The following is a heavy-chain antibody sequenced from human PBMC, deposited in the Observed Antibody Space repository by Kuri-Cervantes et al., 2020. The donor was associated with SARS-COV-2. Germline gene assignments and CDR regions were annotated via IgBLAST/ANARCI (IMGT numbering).Heavy chain of an antibody. CDR3: AEHYETYHTPQGFDI. Sequence: GESLKFSYAAAGFTFSTYAMSWVRQAPGKGLEWVSCISDSGGTTYYAHSVKGRFTIYRDNSKNTLYLQMNSLRADDTAVYYCAEHYETYHTPQGFDIWGQGTMVTVSS. J-gene: IGHJ3*02. CDR2: ISDSGGTT. V-gene: IGHV3-23*01. CDR1: GFTFSTYA. D-gene: IGHD3-16*01.